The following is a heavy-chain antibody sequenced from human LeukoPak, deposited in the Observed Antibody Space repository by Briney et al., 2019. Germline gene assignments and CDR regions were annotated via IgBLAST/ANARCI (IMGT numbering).Heavy chain of an antibody. D-gene: IGHD1-1*01. CDR3: ARPYHKILVGNFQY. V-gene: IGHV3-30-3*01. CDR1: GFIFSSYA. Sequence: GKSLRLSCEVSGFIFSSYAIHWVRQVPGKGLEWVAAISYDGNSKYFADSVKGRFTISRDNSKNTLFLQMNGLRAEDTAVYFCARPYHKILVGNFQYWGQGSLVSVSS. CDR2: ISYDGNSK. J-gene: IGHJ1*01.